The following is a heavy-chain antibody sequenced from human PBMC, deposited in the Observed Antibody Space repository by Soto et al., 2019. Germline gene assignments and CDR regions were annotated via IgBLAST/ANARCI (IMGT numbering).Heavy chain of an antibody. V-gene: IGHV3-30*18. Sequence: GGSLRLSCAASGFTFSSYGMHWVRQAPGKGLEWVAVISYDGSNKYYADSVKGRFTISRDNSKNTLYLQMNSLRAEDTAVYYCAKDVGMVRGVISWAVYYYGMDVWGQGTTVTVSS. D-gene: IGHD3-10*01. CDR3: AKDVGMVRGVISWAVYYYGMDV. J-gene: IGHJ6*02. CDR1: GFTFSSYG. CDR2: ISYDGSNK.